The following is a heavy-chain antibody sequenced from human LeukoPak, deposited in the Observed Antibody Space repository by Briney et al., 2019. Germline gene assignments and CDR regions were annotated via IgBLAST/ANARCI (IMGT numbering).Heavy chain of an antibody. V-gene: IGHV4-4*07. CDR3: AREPNYSGSYLPDY. J-gene: IGHJ4*02. D-gene: IGHD1-26*01. Sequence: PSETLSLTCTVSGGSISSYYWTWIRQPAGKGLEWIGRIYSSGSTNYNPSLKSRVTMSVDTSKNQSSLKLTSVTAADTAVYYCAREPNYSGSYLPDYWGQGTLVTVSS. CDR1: GGSISSYY. CDR2: IYSSGST.